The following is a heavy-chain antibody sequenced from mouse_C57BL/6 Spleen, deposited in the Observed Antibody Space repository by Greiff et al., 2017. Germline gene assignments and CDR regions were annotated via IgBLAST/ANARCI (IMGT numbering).Heavy chain of an antibody. CDR3: ARRFYFDY. V-gene: IGHV1-69*01. CDR1: GYTFTSYW. Sequence: QVQLQQPGAELVMPGASVKLSCKASGYTFTSYWMHWVKQRPGQGLEWIGEIDPSDSYTNYNQKFKGKSTLTVDKSSSTAYMQLSSLTSEDSAVHYCARRFYFDYWGQGTTLTVSS. J-gene: IGHJ2*01. CDR2: IDPSDSYT.